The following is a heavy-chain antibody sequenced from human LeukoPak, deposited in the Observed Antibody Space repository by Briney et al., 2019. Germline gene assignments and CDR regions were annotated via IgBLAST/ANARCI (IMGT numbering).Heavy chain of an antibody. Sequence: PGRSLRLSCAASGFTFSSYAMHWVRQAPGKGLEWVAVISYDGSNKYCADSVKGRFTISRDNSKNTLHLQMNSLRAEDTAVYYCARDLSYFNYDILTGPFDYWGQGTLVTVSS. J-gene: IGHJ4*02. V-gene: IGHV3-30*04. CDR3: ARDLSYFNYDILTGPFDY. CDR2: ISYDGSNK. D-gene: IGHD3-9*01. CDR1: GFTFSSYA.